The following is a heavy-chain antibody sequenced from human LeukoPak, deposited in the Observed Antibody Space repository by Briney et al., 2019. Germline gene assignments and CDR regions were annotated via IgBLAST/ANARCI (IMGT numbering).Heavy chain of an antibody. CDR1: GYTFTSYY. CDR2: INPNSGNT. Sequence: ASVKVSCKAFGYTFTSYYINRVRQATGEGLEWRGWINPNSGNTGYPQRFQDKVTMTRNTSISTAYMELSSLRSEGTAVYYCARGSGFYSLEWLFPLDYWGQGTLVTVSS. J-gene: IGHJ4*02. V-gene: IGHV1-8*01. CDR3: ARGSGFYSLEWLFPLDY. D-gene: IGHD3-3*01.